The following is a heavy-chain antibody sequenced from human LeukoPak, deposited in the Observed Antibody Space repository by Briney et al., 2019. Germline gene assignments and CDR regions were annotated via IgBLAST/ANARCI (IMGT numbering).Heavy chain of an antibody. CDR3: AKRGGSRSFYSLDH. CDR2: IYPADSDT. D-gene: IGHD3-10*01. CDR1: GYSFTSYW. V-gene: IGHV5-51*01. Sequence: GESLKISCKGSGYSFTSYWIGWVRQKPGKGLEWMGIIYPADSDTRYSPSFQGQVTISADKSTTTAYPQWSSLKASDTAIYYCAKRGGSRSFYSLDHWGQGTPVTVSS. J-gene: IGHJ4*02.